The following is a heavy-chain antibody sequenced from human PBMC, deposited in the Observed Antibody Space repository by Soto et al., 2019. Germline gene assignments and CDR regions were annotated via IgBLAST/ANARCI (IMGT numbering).Heavy chain of an antibody. CDR1: GGSVSSGAYY. J-gene: IGHJ4*02. CDR2: IYYSGST. V-gene: IGHV4-61*08. D-gene: IGHD3-9*01. Sequence: LSLTCTVSGGSVSSGAYYWSWIRQPPEKGLEWIGYIYYSGSTNYNPSLKSRVTISVDMSKNQFSLKLTSVTAADTAVYYCARAISTGYNILTGYYMDYWGKGSLVTVSS. CDR3: ARAISTGYNILTGYYMDY.